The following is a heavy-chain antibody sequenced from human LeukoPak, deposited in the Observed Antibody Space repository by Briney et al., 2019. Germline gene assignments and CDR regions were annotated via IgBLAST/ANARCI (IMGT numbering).Heavy chain of an antibody. V-gene: IGHV3-30-3*01. J-gene: IGHJ5*02. D-gene: IGHD6-6*01. CDR2: ISYDGSNK. Sequence: PGGSPRLSCAASGFTFSSYAMHWVRQAPGKGLEWVAVISYDGSNKYYADSVKGRFTISRDNSKNTLYLQMNSLRAEDTAVYYCARDYSSSSHNWFDPWGQGTLVTVSS. CDR3: ARDYSSSSHNWFDP. CDR1: GFTFSSYA.